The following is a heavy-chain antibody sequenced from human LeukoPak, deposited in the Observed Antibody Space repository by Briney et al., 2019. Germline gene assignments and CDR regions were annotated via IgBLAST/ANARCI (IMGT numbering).Heavy chain of an antibody. D-gene: IGHD3-22*01. J-gene: IGHJ6*03. CDR1: GDSISNYY. CDR3: ARCLNTYYYDNRGYSPEHYYMDV. CDR2: IYASGSS. V-gene: IGHV4-4*07. Sequence: PSETLSLACTVSGDSISNYYWSWVRQPAGKGLEWIGRIYASGSSNYNPSLKSRITMSVDTSKNQFSLKLSSVTAADTAVYYCARCLNTYYYDNRGYSPEHYYMDVWGKGTTVIVSS.